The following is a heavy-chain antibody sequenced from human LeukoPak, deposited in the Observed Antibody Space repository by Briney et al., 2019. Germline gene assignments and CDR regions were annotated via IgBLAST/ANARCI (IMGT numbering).Heavy chain of an antibody. J-gene: IGHJ4*02. V-gene: IGHV3-23*01. Sequence: GGSLRLSCAASGFTFSSYAMSWVRQAPGKGLEWVSAISGSGGSTYYADSVKGRFTISRGNSKNTLYLQMNSLRAEDTAVYYCARDGVGATGFDYWGQGTLVTVSS. D-gene: IGHD1-26*01. CDR3: ARDGVGATGFDY. CDR2: ISGSGGST. CDR1: GFTFSSYA.